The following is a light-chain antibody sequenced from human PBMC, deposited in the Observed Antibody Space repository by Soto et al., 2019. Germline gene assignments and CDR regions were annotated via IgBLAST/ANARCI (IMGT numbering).Light chain of an antibody. CDR2: EDS. CDR1: SSDFGSYNL. V-gene: IGLV2-23*01. Sequence: QSVLTQPASVSGSPGQSITISCTGTSSDFGSYNLVSWYQQHPGKAPKLMIYEDSKRPSGVSNRFSGSKSGNTASLTISGLQAEYDADYYCCSYAGSSTYVFGTGTKVTVL. CDR3: CSYAGSSTYV. J-gene: IGLJ1*01.